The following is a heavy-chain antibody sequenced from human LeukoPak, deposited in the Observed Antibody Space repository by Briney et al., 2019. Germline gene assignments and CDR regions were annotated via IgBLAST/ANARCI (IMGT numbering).Heavy chain of an antibody. Sequence: ASVKVSCKASGGTFSSTFSSYAISWVRQAPGQGLEWMGWINPNSGDTKFAQKFQGSVTMTRDTSINTAYMELSRLRSDDTGVYYCARGALHAGSYYDPWGQGTLVTVSS. CDR1: GGTFSSTFSSYA. CDR3: ARGALHAGSYYDP. D-gene: IGHD1-26*01. CDR2: INPNSGDT. J-gene: IGHJ5*02. V-gene: IGHV1-2*04.